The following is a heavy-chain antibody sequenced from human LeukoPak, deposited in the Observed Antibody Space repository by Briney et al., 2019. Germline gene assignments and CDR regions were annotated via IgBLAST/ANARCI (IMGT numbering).Heavy chain of an antibody. Sequence: PSETLSLTCTVSGGSISSYYWSWIRQSPGKGLEWIGYIYYSGSTNYNPSLKSRVTISVDTSKNQFSLKLGSVTAADTAVYYCARDDYGPYTFDIWGQGTMVTVSS. J-gene: IGHJ3*02. CDR2: IYYSGST. D-gene: IGHD4-17*01. CDR1: GGSISSYY. CDR3: ARDDYGPYTFDI. V-gene: IGHV4-59*01.